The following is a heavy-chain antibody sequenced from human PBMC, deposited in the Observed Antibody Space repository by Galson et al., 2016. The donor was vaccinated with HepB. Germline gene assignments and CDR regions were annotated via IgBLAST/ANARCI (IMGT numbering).Heavy chain of an antibody. CDR2: IFHTWGA. J-gene: IGHJ5*01. CDR3: VRCPVSLVRGGDS. D-gene: IGHD3-10*01. V-gene: IGHV4/OR15-8*01. CDR1: GGSISGFNW. Sequence: SETLSLTCVVSGGSISGFNWWNWVRQSPGKGLQWIGEIFHTWGANYNPSLRGRVTMSVDKAKNHFSLNLTSVTAADTAVYYCVRCPVSLVRGGDSWGQGTLVTVSS.